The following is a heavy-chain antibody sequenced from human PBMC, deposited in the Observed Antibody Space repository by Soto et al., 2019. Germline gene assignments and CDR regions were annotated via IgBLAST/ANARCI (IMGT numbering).Heavy chain of an antibody. D-gene: IGHD1-7*01. CDR3: VCTYYTGTSGPFDF. CDR1: GDSISSGGYY. V-gene: IGHV4-31*03. J-gene: IGHJ4*02. CDR2: LYYSGTT. Sequence: QVQLQASGPGLVKPSQTLSLTCTVSGDSISSGGYYWSWVRQHPEKGLEWIGYLYYSGTTYYNPSLESRVTISADTSENQFSLQVNSVTVADTAVYYCVCTYYTGTSGPFDFWGQGTLVTVSS.